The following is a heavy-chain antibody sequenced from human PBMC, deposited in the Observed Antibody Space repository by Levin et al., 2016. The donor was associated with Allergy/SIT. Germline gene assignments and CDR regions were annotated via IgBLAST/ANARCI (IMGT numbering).Heavy chain of an antibody. V-gene: IGHV3-23*01. Sequence: WIRQPPGKGLEWVSAISGSGGSTYYADSVKGRFTISRDNSKNTLYLQMNSLRAEDTAVYYCAGMVTGFDYWGQGTLVTVSS. J-gene: IGHJ4*02. CDR3: AGMVTGFDY. D-gene: IGHD5-18*01. CDR2: ISGSGGST.